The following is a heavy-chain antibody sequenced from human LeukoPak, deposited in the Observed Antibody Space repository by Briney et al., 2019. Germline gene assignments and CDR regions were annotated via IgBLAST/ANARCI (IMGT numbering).Heavy chain of an antibody. V-gene: IGHV3-15*01. CDR3: TTDGIQLWPWDY. J-gene: IGHJ4*02. Sequence: GGSLRLSCAASGFTFSNARMSWVRQAPGKGLEWVGRIKSKTDGGTTDYAAPVKGKFTISRDDSKNTLYLQMNNLKTEDAAVYYCTTDGIQLWPWDYWGQGTLVTVSS. CDR1: GFTFSNAR. D-gene: IGHD5-18*01. CDR2: IKSKTDGGTT.